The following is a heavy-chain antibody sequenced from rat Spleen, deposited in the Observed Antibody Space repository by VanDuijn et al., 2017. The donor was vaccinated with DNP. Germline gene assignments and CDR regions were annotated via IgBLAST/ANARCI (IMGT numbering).Heavy chain of an antibody. CDR3: ATHGGYNPLFDY. D-gene: IGHD1-5*01. V-gene: IGHV5-19*01. J-gene: IGHJ2*01. CDR1: GFTFSNYD. CDR2: ISPSGGST. Sequence: EVQLVESGGGLVQPGRSLKLSCAASGFTFSNYDMAWVRQAPTKGLEWVASISPSGGSTYYRDSVKGRFTISRDNAKSTLYLQMDSLRSEDTATYYCATHGGYNPLFDYWGQGVMVTVSS.